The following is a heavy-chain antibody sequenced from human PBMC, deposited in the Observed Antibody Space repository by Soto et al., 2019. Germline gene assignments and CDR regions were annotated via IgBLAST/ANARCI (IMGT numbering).Heavy chain of an antibody. CDR3: ARGYHLAANYDFWSGYDYYYYGMDV. CDR2: IYYSGST. D-gene: IGHD3-3*01. CDR1: GGSISSYY. Sequence: SETQSLTCTVSGGSISSYYWSWIRQPPGKGLEWIGYIYYSGSTNYNPSLKSRVTISVDTSKNQFSLKLSSVTAADTAVYYCARGYHLAANYDFWSGYDYYYYGMDVWGQGTTVTVSS. V-gene: IGHV4-59*01. J-gene: IGHJ6*02.